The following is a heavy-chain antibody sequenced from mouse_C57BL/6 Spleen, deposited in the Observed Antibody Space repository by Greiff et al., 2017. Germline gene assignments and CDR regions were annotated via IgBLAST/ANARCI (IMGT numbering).Heavy chain of an antibody. J-gene: IGHJ2*01. CDR3: ARDTTVVVDY. CDR2: IHPNSGST. V-gene: IGHV1-64*01. Sequence: QVQLKQPGAELVTPGASVTLSFQASVYTFPSYWMPWVKQRPGQGLEWIGMIHPNSGSTNYNEKFKSKATLTVDKSSSTAYMQLSSLTSEDSAVYYCARDTTVVVDYWGQGTTLTVSS. D-gene: IGHD1-1*01. CDR1: VYTFPSYW.